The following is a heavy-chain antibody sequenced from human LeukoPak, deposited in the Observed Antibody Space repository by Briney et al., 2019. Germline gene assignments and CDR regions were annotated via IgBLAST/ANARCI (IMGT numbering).Heavy chain of an antibody. CDR3: AGGSSWYRGIDY. V-gene: IGHV3-64*01. CDR1: GFTFSSYA. J-gene: IGHJ4*02. Sequence: PGGSLRLSCAASGFTFSSYAMYWVRQAPGKGLEYVSAISTNGGSTYYANSVKGRFTISRDNSKNTLYLQMGSLRAEDMAVYYCAGGSSWYRGIDYWGQGTLVTVSS. D-gene: IGHD6-13*01. CDR2: ISTNGGST.